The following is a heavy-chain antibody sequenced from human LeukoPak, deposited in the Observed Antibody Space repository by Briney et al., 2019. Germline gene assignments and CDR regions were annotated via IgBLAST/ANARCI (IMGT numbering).Heavy chain of an antibody. Sequence: GRSLRLSCAASGFTFSSYAMHWVRQAPGKGLEWVAVISYDGSNKYYADSVKGRFTISRDNSKNTLYLQMNSLRAEDTAVYYCARDGDYYGSGRPYYWGQGTLDTVSS. CDR1: GFTFSSYA. CDR2: ISYDGSNK. D-gene: IGHD3-10*01. CDR3: ARDGDYYGSGRPYY. J-gene: IGHJ4*02. V-gene: IGHV3-30*04.